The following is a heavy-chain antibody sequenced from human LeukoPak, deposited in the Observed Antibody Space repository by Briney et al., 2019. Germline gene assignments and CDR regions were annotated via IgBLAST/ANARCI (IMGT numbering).Heavy chain of an antibody. CDR1: GYTFTSYY. V-gene: IGHV1-46*01. CDR3: ARPPRGYSYGYSLDY. D-gene: IGHD5-18*01. J-gene: IGHJ4*02. Sequence: ASVKVSCKASGYTFTSYYMHWVRQAPGQGLEWMGIITPSGGSTSYAQRFQGRVTMTRDTSTSTVYMELSSLRSEDTAVYYCARPPRGYSYGYSLDYWGQGTLVTVSS. CDR2: ITPSGGST.